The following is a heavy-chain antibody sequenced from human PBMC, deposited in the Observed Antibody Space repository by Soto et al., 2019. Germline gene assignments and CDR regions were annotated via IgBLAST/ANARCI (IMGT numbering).Heavy chain of an antibody. CDR3: ASTGGLEWFDWYFDL. D-gene: IGHD3-3*01. CDR2: IIPIFGTA. V-gene: IGHV1-69*01. Sequence: QVQLVQSGAEVKKPGSSVKVSCKASGGTFSSYAISWVRQAPGQGLEWMGGIIPIFGTANYAQKFQGRVTSTADESTSTAYMELSSLRSEDTAVYYCASTGGLEWFDWYFDLWGRGTLVTVSS. CDR1: GGTFSSYA. J-gene: IGHJ2*01.